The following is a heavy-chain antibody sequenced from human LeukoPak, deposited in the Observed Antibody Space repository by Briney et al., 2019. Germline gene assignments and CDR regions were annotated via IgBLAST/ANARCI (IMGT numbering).Heavy chain of an antibody. J-gene: IGHJ4*02. CDR3: ARSLNSGSYSDY. CDR2: INSDGSST. CDR1: GFTFSYYW. Sequence: GGSLRLSCAASGFTFSYYWMHWVRQAPGKGLVWVSRINSDGSSTSYADSVKGRFTISRDNPKNTLYLQMNSLRAEDTAVYYCARSLNSGSYSDYWGQGTLVTVSS. D-gene: IGHD1-26*01. V-gene: IGHV3-74*01.